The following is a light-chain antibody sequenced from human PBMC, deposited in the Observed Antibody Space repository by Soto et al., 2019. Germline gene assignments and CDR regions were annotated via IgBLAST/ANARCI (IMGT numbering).Light chain of an antibody. J-gene: IGKJ1*01. CDR3: QQYNNWPWT. Sequence: EIVVTQSPATLSVSPGERATLSCRASQSIGTDLAWYQQKPGQAPRLLLYSASSRAPAFPARFSGSGSGTDFTLTISSLQSEDSAVYYCQQYNNWPWTFGQGTKVDI. CDR1: QSIGTD. CDR2: SAS. V-gene: IGKV3-15*01.